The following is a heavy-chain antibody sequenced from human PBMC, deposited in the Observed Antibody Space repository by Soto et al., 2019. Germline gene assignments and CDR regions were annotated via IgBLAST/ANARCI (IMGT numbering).Heavy chain of an antibody. J-gene: IGHJ3*02. V-gene: IGHV3-30*18. CDR1: GFTFSTFG. CDR2: ISHDGRSK. D-gene: IGHD2-2*01. Sequence: QVQLVESGGGVVQPGRSLRLSCAASGFTFSTFGIHWVRQAPGKGLEWVAVISHDGRSKFYGDSVKGRFTISRDNSKNTLSLEMNSLRAEDTAVYYCAKDRGYCDSSSCYLGHAFDIWGQGTTVTVSS. CDR3: AKDRGYCDSSSCYLGHAFDI.